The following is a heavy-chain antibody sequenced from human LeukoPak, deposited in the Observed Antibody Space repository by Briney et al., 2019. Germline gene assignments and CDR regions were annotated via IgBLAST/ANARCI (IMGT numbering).Heavy chain of an antibody. CDR3: ARGLRWFDP. V-gene: IGHV4-34*01. Sequence: SETLSLTCAVYGGSFSGYYWSWIRQPPGKGLEWIGETNHSGSTNYNPSLKSRVTISVDTSKNQFSLKLSSVTAADTAVYYCARGLRWFDPWGQGTLVTVSS. CDR1: GGSFSGYY. CDR2: TNHSGST. J-gene: IGHJ5*02.